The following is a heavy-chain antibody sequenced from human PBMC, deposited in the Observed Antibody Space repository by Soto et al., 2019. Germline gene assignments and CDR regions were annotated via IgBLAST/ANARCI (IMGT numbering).Heavy chain of an antibody. CDR2: IIPISGTA. V-gene: IGHV1-69*01. Sequence: QVQLVQSGAEVKKPGSSVKVSCKASGGTFSSYAISWVRQAPGQGLEWMGGIIPISGTANYAHKFQCRVTITADESTSTAYMELSSLRSEDTAVYYCARSQGSSTSLEIYYYYYYGMDVWGQGTKVTVSS. J-gene: IGHJ6*02. CDR3: ARSQGSSTSLEIYYYYYYGMDV. D-gene: IGHD2-2*01. CDR1: GGTFSSYA.